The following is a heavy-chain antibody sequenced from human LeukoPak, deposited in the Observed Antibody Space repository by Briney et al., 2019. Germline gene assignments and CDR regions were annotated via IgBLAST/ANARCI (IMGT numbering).Heavy chain of an antibody. V-gene: IGHV1-18*01. J-gene: IGHJ5*02. CDR1: GYTFTSYG. CDR2: ISAYNGNT. CDR3: ARGIAVAGPTGANWFDP. D-gene: IGHD6-19*01. Sequence: ASVKVSCKASGYTFTSYGISWLRQAPGQGLEWMGWISAYNGNTNYAQKLQGRVTMTTDTSTSTAYMELRSLRSDDTAVYYCARGIAVAGPTGANWFDPWGQGTLVTVSS.